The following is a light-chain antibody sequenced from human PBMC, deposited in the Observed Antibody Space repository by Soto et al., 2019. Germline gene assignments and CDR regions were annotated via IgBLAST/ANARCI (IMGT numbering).Light chain of an antibody. J-gene: IGKJ3*01. Sequence: DIQMTQSPSSVSASVGDRVTLTCRASQGISSWLAWYQQKPGKAPELLIYAASTLQSGVPSRFSGSGSGTDFTITIISLQPEDIWTYYCQQDISFPFTFGPGTKVDV. V-gene: IGKV1-12*01. CDR1: QGISSW. CDR3: QQDISFPFT. CDR2: AAS.